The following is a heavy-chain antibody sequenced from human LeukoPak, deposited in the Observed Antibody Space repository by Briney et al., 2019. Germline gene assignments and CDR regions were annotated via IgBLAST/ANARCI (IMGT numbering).Heavy chain of an antibody. CDR3: ARGYYGDYTFDY. V-gene: IGHV3-7*04. J-gene: IGHJ4*02. CDR2: IKQDGSEK. D-gene: IGHD4-17*01. CDR1: GFIFSSYW. Sequence: GGSLRLSCAVSGFIFSSYWMSWVRQAPGKGLEWVANIKQDGSEKYYVDSVKGRFTISRDNAKNSLYLQMNSLRAEDTAVYCCARGYYGDYTFDYWGQGTLVTVSS.